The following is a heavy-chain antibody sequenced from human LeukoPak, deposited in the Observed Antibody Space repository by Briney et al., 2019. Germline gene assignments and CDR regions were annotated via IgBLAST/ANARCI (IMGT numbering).Heavy chain of an antibody. CDR3: ARDRLAARPCGMDV. J-gene: IGHJ6*02. D-gene: IGHD6-6*01. V-gene: IGHV3-21*01. Sequence: GGSLRLSCAASGFTFSSYSMNWVRQAPGKGLEWVSSISSGSSYIYYADSVEGRFTISRDNAKNSLYLQMNSLRAEDTAVYYCARDRLAARPCGMDVWGQGPALTVSS. CDR2: ISSGSSYI. CDR1: GFTFSSYS.